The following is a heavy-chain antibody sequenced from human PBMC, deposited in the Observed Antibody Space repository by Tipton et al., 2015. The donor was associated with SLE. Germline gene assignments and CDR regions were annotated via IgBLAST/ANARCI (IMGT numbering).Heavy chain of an antibody. D-gene: IGHD6-6*01. Sequence: TLSLTCTVSGYSISSGYYWRWIRQPPGKGLEWIGSINHSGSTNYNPSLKSRVTISVDTSKNQFSLKLSSVTAADTAVYYCARDSYSSSSGSYYYGMDVWGQGTTVTVSS. CDR3: ARDSYSSSSGSYYYGMDV. CDR1: GYSISSGYY. CDR2: INHSGST. V-gene: IGHV4-38-2*02. J-gene: IGHJ6*02.